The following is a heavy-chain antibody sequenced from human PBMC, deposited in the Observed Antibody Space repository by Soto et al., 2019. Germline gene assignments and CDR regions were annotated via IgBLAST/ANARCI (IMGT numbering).Heavy chain of an antibody. CDR1: RFTFSDYA. CDR2: ISSSGDST. J-gene: IGHJ4*02. Sequence: EVQLVESGGGLVQPGGSLRLSCIASRFTFSDYAMNWVRQAPGKGLEWVSTISSSGDSTYYADSVKGRFTISRDNSKNTLSLQMNSLRAEDTAVYYCARDPSTGYADYWGQGTLATVSS. CDR3: ARDPSTGYADY. V-gene: IGHV3-23*04. D-gene: IGHD3-9*01.